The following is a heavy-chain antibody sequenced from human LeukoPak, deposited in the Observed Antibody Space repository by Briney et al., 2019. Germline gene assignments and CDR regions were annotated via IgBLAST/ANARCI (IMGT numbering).Heavy chain of an antibody. Sequence: ASVKVSCTASGYTFTSYYMHWVRQAPGQGLEWMGIINPSGGSTSYAQKFQGRVTMTRDTSTSTVYMELSSLRSEDTAVYYCARSSREAAAGIWGQGTLVTVSS. CDR1: GYTFTSYY. J-gene: IGHJ4*02. CDR2: INPSGGST. V-gene: IGHV1-46*01. D-gene: IGHD6-13*01. CDR3: ARSSREAAAGI.